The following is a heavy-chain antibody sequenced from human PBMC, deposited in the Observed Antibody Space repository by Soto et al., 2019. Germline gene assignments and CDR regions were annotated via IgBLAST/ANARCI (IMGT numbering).Heavy chain of an antibody. CDR2: INHSGST. V-gene: IGHV4-34*01. CDR1: GGSFSGFY. J-gene: IGHJ3*02. CDR3: ARDHSSSSVEAFDI. Sequence: QGQAQPVGAGLFKPSETLSPTFAVYGGSFSGFYWSWIRQPPRKGPEWIGEINHSGSTNYNPSLKSRVTISVDTSKNQFSLKLSSVTAADTAVYYCARDHSSSSVEAFDIWGQGTMVTVSS. D-gene: IGHD6-6*01.